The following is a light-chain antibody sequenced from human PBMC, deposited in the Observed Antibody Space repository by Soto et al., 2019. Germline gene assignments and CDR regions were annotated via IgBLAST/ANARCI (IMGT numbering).Light chain of an antibody. CDR1: QSITYW. Sequence: DIKMTQSPSSLSASVGDRVTITCRASQSITYWLAWYQQKPGRAPKLLIYDVFNLQSGVPSRFSGSGSGTEFTLTISSLQPDDSATYYCQQYHSFSCTFGQGTKVDIK. V-gene: IGKV1-5*01. CDR3: QQYHSFSCT. J-gene: IGKJ2*02. CDR2: DVF.